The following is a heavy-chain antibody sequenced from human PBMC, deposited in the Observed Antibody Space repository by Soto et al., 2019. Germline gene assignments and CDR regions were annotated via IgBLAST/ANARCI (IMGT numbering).Heavy chain of an antibody. D-gene: IGHD2-15*01. CDR1: GGSFSGYY. CDR3: VRRYCSGGSCYRGPRHYYYMDV. J-gene: IGHJ6*03. Sequence: PEETLSLTCAVYGGSFSGYYWSWIRQPPGKGLEWIGEINHSGSTNYNPSLKSRVTISVETSKNQFSLKLSSVTAANTAVYYCVRRYCSGGSCYRGPRHYYYMDVWGKGTTVTVSS. V-gene: IGHV4-34*01. CDR2: INHSGST.